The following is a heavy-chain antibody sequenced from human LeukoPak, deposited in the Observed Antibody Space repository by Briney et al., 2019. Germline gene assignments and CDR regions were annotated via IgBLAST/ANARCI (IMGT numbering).Heavy chain of an antibody. CDR2: ISYSGST. V-gene: IGHV4-59*01. J-gene: IGHJ4*02. Sequence: SETLSLTCTVSGDSISSYHWSWIRQPPGMGLEWIGYISYSGSTNYNPSLKSRVTISVDTSKNQFSLKLSSVTAADTAVYYCARVGRGDHTWGSYYYDHWGQGTLVTVSS. D-gene: IGHD3-16*01. CDR3: ARVGRGDHTWGSYYYDH. CDR1: GDSISSYH.